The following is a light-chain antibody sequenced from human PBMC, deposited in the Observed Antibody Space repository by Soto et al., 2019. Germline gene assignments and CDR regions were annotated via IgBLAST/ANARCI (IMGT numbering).Light chain of an antibody. CDR1: QSVSSN. Sequence: EVVMTQSPATLSVSPGEGATLSCRASQSVSSNLAWYQQKRGQASRLLIYGASTRAAGIPARFSGSGSGTEFTLTMSSLQSEDFAVYYCQQYNNWPLTFGGGTKVEIK. CDR2: GAS. CDR3: QQYNNWPLT. J-gene: IGKJ4*01. V-gene: IGKV3-15*01.